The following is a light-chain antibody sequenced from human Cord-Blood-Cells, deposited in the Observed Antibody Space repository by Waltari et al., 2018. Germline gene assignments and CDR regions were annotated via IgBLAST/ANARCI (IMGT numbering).Light chain of an antibody. CDR1: SGRIARNY. J-gene: IGLJ2*01. CDR3: QSYDSSNVV. CDR2: EDN. V-gene: IGLV6-57*01. Sequence: NFMLTQPHSVPESPGQTVTISCTRSSGRIARNYVQWYQQRPGSSPTTVIYEDNQRPSGVPDRFSGSIDSSSNSASLTISGLKTEDEADYYCQSYDSSNVVFGGGTKLTVL.